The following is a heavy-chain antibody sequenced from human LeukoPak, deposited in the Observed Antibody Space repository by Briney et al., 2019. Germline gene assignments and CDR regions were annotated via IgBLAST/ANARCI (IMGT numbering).Heavy chain of an antibody. J-gene: IGHJ6*02. D-gene: IGHD1-26*01. CDR3: AKDMVGARRYYGMDV. CDR1: GFTFDDYA. CDR2: ISWNSGSI. V-gene: IGHV3-9*01. Sequence: GGSLRLSCAASGFTFDDYAMPWVRQAPGKGLEWVSGISWNSGSIGYADSVKGRFTISRDNAKNSLYLQMNSLRAEDTALYYCAKDMVGARRYYGMDVWGQGTTVTVSS.